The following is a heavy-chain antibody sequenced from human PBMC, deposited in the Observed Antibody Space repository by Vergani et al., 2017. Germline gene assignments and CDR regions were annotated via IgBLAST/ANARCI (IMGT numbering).Heavy chain of an antibody. CDR3: ARPRGGWFLFDY. CDR1: ACSISSISYY. V-gene: IGHV4-39*07. Sequence: LQLQESGPGLVTPSETLSLTCTVSACSISSISYYWGWIRQPPGKGLEWIGSIYYSGSTYYNPSLKSRVTISVDTSKNQCSLKLSCGTAADTAVYYCARPRGGWFLFDYWGQGTLVTVSS. CDR2: IYYSGST. D-gene: IGHD6-19*01. J-gene: IGHJ4*02.